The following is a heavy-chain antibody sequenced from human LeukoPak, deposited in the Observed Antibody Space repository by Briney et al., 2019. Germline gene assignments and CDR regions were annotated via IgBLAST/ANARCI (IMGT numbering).Heavy chain of an antibody. J-gene: IGHJ4*02. D-gene: IGHD6-13*01. CDR3: AKDMRYSSSWYDFDY. CDR1: GFTFDDYA. V-gene: IGHV3-9*01. Sequence: SLRLSCAASGFTFDDYAMHWVRQAPGKGLEWVSGISWNSGSIGYADSVKGRFTISRDNAKNSLYLQMNSLRAEDTALYYCAKDMRYSSSWYDFDYWGQGTLVTVSS. CDR2: ISWNSGSI.